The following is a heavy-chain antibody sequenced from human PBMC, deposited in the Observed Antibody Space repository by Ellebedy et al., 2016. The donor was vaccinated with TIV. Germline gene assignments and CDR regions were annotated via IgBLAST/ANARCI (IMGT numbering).Heavy chain of an antibody. CDR1: GFTFSSYS. D-gene: IGHD2-15*01. J-gene: IGHJ4*02. CDR3: ARVEGYCSGGSCYSAHLFDY. CDR2: ISSSSSTI. Sequence: GESLKISCAASGFTFSSYSMNWVRQAPGKGLEWVSYISSSSSTIYYSDSGKGRFTISRDNAKNSLYLQMNSLRDEDTAVYYCARVEGYCSGGSCYSAHLFDYWGQGTLVTVSS. V-gene: IGHV3-48*02.